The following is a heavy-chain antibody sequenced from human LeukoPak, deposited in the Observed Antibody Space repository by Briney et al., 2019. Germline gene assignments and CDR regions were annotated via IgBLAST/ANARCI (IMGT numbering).Heavy chain of an antibody. CDR2: ISSSGSTI. CDR3: AREGGVQLWSRSYFDY. D-gene: IGHD5-18*01. J-gene: IGHJ4*02. CDR1: GFTFSDYY. V-gene: IGHV3-11*01. Sequence: GGSLRLSCAASGFTFSDYYMSWIRQAPGKGLEWVSYISSSGSTIYYADSVKGGFTISRDNAKNSLYLQMNSLRAEDTAVYYCAREGGVQLWSRSYFDYWGQGTLVTVSS.